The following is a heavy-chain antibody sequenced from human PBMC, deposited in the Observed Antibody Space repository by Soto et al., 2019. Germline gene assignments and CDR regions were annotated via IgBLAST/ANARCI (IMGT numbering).Heavy chain of an antibody. D-gene: IGHD3-10*01. J-gene: IGHJ6*02. V-gene: IGHV1-18*04. CDR3: ASGPFYYYGSGSYSRYYYGMDV. CDR1: GYTFTSYG. Sequence: QVQLVQSEAEVKKPGASVKVSCKASGYTFTSYGISWVRQAPGQGLEWMGWISAYNGNTNYAQKLQGRVTMTTDTSTSTAYTELRSLRSDDTAVYYCASGPFYYYGSGSYSRYYYGMDVWGQGTTVTVSS. CDR2: ISAYNGNT.